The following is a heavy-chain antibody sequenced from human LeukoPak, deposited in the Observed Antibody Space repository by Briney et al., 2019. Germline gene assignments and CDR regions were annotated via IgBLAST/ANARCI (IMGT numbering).Heavy chain of an antibody. V-gene: IGHV3-30*03. CDR1: GFTFSSYG. Sequence: GGSLRLSCAASGFTFSSYGMHWVRQAPGKGLEWVAVISYDGSNKYYADSVKGRFTISRDNSKNTLYLQMNSLRAEDTAVYYCARLPLAAAGNDYWGQGTLVTVSS. J-gene: IGHJ4*02. CDR3: ARLPLAAAGNDY. D-gene: IGHD6-13*01. CDR2: ISYDGSNK.